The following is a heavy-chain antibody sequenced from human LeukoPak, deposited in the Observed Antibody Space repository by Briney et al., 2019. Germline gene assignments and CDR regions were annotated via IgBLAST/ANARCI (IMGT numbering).Heavy chain of an antibody. CDR3: AKVGDFSYYYGSGPESYFDY. Sequence: GGSLRLSCAASGFTFSSYGMHWVRQAPGKGLEWVAFIHYDGGNVRYADSVKGRFTISRDNSKNTLYLQMNSLRAEDTAVYYCAKVGDFSYYYGSGPESYFDYWGQGTLVTVSS. CDR2: IHYDGGNV. D-gene: IGHD3-10*01. V-gene: IGHV3-30*02. J-gene: IGHJ4*02. CDR1: GFTFSSYG.